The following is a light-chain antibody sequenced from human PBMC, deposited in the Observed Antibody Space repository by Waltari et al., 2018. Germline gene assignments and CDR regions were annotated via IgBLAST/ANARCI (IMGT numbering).Light chain of an antibody. J-gene: IGLJ2*01. CDR1: SLRSYY. CDR2: GKN. V-gene: IGLV3-19*01. CDR3: NSRDSSGNHLE. Sequence: SSELTQDPAVSVALGQTVRITCQGDSLRSYYASWYQQKPRQATVLVIYGKNNRPSGIPDRFSGSSSGKTASLTITGAQAEDESDYYCNSRDSSGNHLEFGGGTKLTVL.